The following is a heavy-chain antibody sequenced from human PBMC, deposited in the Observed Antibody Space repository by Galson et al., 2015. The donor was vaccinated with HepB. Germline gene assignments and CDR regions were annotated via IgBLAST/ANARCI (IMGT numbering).Heavy chain of an antibody. J-gene: IGHJ6*03. CDR3: ARGRGGVTIFGVVPTTYYYLDV. CDR2: ISPYNGRT. Sequence: SCKASGYTFSSYGINWVRQAPGQGLEWMGWISPYNGRTKYAQKFQDRVTMPTDTSPSTAYMELRSLRSDDTAVYYCARGRGGVTIFGVVPTTYYYLDVWGKGTTVTVSS. D-gene: IGHD3-3*01. V-gene: IGHV1-18*01. CDR1: GYTFSSYG.